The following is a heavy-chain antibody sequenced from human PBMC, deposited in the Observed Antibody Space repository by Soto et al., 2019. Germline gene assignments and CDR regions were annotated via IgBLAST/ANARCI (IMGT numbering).Heavy chain of an antibody. D-gene: IGHD3-10*01. CDR3: AREAVRRVIIGTYDY. CDR1: GDSVSSNSAA. J-gene: IGHJ4*02. Sequence: NPSETLSLTCAISGDSVSSNSAAWNWIRQSPSRGLEWLGRTYYRSKWYNDYAVSVKSRITINPDTSKNQFSLQLNSVTPEDTAVYYCAREAVRRVIIGTYDYWGQGTLVTVSS. CDR2: TYYRSKWYN. V-gene: IGHV6-1*01.